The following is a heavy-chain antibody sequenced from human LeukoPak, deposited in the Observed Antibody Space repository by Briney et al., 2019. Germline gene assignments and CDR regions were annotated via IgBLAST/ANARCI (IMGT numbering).Heavy chain of an antibody. CDR3: AKRAVGVAYYFDS. CDR1: GFTFSSHT. CDR2: ISGSGGST. Sequence: GGSLRLSCAASGFTFSSHTMSWVRQAPGKGLEWVSAISGSGGSTFYADSVKGRFTISRDNSKNTLYLQMNSLRAEDTAVYYCAKRAVGVAYYFDSWGQGTLVTVSS. J-gene: IGHJ4*02. D-gene: IGHD1-26*01. V-gene: IGHV3-23*01.